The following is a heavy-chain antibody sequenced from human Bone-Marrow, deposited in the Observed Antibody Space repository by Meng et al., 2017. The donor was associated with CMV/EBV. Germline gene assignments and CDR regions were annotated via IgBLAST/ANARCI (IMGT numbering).Heavy chain of an antibody. V-gene: IGHV4-39*06. CDR1: GVSMISSGHY. Sequence: AETLSLTCTISGVSMISSGHYWGWIRQPPGKGLEWIGSVYYTGSSHYNPSLKRRVTILVDTSKTQFALKLSSLTAADTAMYYCARDPVGAASGAFDIWGQGTMVTVSS. CDR3: ARDPVGAASGAFDI. J-gene: IGHJ3*02. D-gene: IGHD2-15*01. CDR2: VYYTGSS.